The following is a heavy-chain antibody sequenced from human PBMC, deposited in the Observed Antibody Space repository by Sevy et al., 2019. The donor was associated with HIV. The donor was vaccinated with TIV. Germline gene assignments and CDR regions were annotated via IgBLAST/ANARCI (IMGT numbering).Heavy chain of an antibody. D-gene: IGHD2-15*01. J-gene: IGHJ6*02. CDR3: ARDRVVVVGGEYFYYGMDV. Sequence: SETLSLTCIVSGDSVTGGSSHWSWIRQPPGKGLEWIGYIYYSGSTNYNPSLKSRVTISLDPSKNQFSLRLGSVTAADTAVYFCARDRVVVVGGEYFYYGMDVWGQGTTVTVSS. CDR2: IYYSGST. V-gene: IGHV4-61*01. CDR1: GDSVTGGSSH.